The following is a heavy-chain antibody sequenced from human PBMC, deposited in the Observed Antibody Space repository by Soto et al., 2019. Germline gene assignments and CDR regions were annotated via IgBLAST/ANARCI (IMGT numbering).Heavy chain of an antibody. J-gene: IGHJ6*02. V-gene: IGHV3-23*01. CDR1: GFTFSSYA. D-gene: IGHD5-18*01. CDR2: ISGSGGST. Sequence: PGGSLRLSCAASGFTFSSYAMSWVRQAPGKGLEWVSAISGSGGSTYYADSVKGRFTISRDNSKSTLYLQMNSLRAEDTAVYYCAKGWGRYSYGGDYYGMDVWGQGTTVTVSS. CDR3: AKGWGRYSYGGDYYGMDV.